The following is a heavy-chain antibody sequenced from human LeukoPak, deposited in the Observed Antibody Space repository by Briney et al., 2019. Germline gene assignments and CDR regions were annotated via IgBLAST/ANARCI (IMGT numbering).Heavy chain of an antibody. CDR2: IRYDGSNK. CDR1: GFTFSSYG. Sequence: GGSLRLSCAASGFTFSSYGMHWVRQAPGKGLEWVAFIRYDGSNKYYADSVKGRFTISRDNSKNTLYLQMNSLRAEDTAVYYCAKDRGVATIRDYYFDYWGQGTLVTVSS. D-gene: IGHD5-12*01. CDR3: AKDRGVATIRDYYFDY. J-gene: IGHJ4*02. V-gene: IGHV3-30*02.